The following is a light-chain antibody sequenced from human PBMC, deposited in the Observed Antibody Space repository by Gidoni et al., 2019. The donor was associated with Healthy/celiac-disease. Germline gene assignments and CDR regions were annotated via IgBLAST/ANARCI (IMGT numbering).Light chain of an antibody. CDR1: QSISSW. CDR2: KAS. J-gene: IGKJ1*01. Sequence: DIQMTQSPSTLSASVGDRVTITCRASQSISSWFAWYQQLPGKAPKLLIYKASSLESGVPSRFSGSGSGTEFTLTISSLQPDDFATYYCQQYNSYPWTFGQGTKVEIK. CDR3: QQYNSYPWT. V-gene: IGKV1-5*03.